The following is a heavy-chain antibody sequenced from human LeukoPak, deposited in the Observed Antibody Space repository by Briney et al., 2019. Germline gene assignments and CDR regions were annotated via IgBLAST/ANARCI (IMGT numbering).Heavy chain of an antibody. CDR1: GFTFSSYA. CDR3: AKKDGYSYGYNYY. CDR2: ISASGGST. J-gene: IGHJ4*02. V-gene: IGHV3-23*01. Sequence: GGSLRLSCATSGFTFSSYAMSWVRQAPGKGLEWVSGISASGGSTYYADSVKGRFTISRDNSKNTLYLQMNSLRAEDTAVYYCAKKDGYSYGYNYYWGQGTLVTVSS. D-gene: IGHD5-18*01.